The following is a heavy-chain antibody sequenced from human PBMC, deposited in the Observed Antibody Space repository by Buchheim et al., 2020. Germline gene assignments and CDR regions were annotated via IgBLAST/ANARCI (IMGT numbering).Heavy chain of an antibody. Sequence: EVQLLESGGGLVQPGGSLRLSCAASGFTFSSYAMSWVRQAPGKGLVWVSRINSDGSSTSYADSVKGRFTISRDNAKNTLYLQMNSLRAEDTAVYYCARNGFYDFWSGYYAFDPWGQGTL. D-gene: IGHD3-3*01. CDR3: ARNGFYDFWSGYYAFDP. CDR1: GFTFSSYA. V-gene: IGHV3-74*02. J-gene: IGHJ5*02. CDR2: INSDGSST.